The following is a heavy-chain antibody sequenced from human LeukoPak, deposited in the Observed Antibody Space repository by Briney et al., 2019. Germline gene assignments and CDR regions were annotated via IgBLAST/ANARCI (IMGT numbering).Heavy chain of an antibody. CDR3: VKDGGMATIFDF. Sequence: GGPLRLYCSASGFTFSTSAMHWVRQAPGKGLEYVSFITYNGGSTYNADSVKGRFTISRDNSRNTLYLQMSSLRAEDTAVYHCVKDGGMATIFDFWGQGTLVTVSS. CDR1: GFTFSTSA. CDR2: ITYNGGST. D-gene: IGHD5-24*01. J-gene: IGHJ4*02. V-gene: IGHV3-64D*09.